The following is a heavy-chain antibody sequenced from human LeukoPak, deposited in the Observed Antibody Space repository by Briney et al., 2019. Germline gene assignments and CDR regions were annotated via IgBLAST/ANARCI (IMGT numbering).Heavy chain of an antibody. V-gene: IGHV1-46*01. CDR2: INPSGGST. CDR1: GYTFTSYD. J-gene: IGHJ6*02. CDR3: ARDGNDYGDYARYYYYGMDV. Sequence: ASVKVSCKASGYTFTSYDINWVRQAPGQGLEWMGIINPSGGSTSYAQKFQGRVTMTRDTSTSTVYMELSSLRSEDTAVYYCARDGNDYGDYARYYYYGMDVWGQGTTVTVSS. D-gene: IGHD4-17*01.